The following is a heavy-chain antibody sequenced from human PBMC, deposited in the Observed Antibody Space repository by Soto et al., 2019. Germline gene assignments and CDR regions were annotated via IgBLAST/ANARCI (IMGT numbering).Heavy chain of an antibody. CDR1: GVTVCTYA. Sequence: GGSPRISYAACGVTVCTYAMSGVRQAPGKGLEWVSAISGSGGSTYYADSVKGRFTISRDNSKNTLYLQMNSLRAEDTAVYYCAKDGLFDYWGQGTLVTVSS. CDR2: ISGSGGST. V-gene: IGHV3-23*01. CDR3: AKDGLFDY. J-gene: IGHJ4*02.